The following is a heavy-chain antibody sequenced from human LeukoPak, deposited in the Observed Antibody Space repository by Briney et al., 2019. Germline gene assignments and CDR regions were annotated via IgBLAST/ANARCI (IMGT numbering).Heavy chain of an antibody. CDR3: ARDAVGATTSPPYWYFDL. Sequence: ASVKVSCKASGYTFSNYIIHWVRQAPGQGLEWMGWISAYNGNTNYAQKLQGRVTMTTDTSTSTAYMELRSLRSDDTAVYYCARDAVGATTSPPYWYFDLWGRGTLVTVSS. V-gene: IGHV1-18*01. CDR2: ISAYNGNT. D-gene: IGHD1-26*01. CDR1: GYTFSNYI. J-gene: IGHJ2*01.